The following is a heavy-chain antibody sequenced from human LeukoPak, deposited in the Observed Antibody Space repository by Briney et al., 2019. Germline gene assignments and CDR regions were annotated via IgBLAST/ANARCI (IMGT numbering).Heavy chain of an antibody. CDR3: ARDPVSYSGSYFDY. Sequence: GGSLRLSCAASGFTFSSSAMHWVRQAPGKGLEWVAVISYDGSNKYYADSVKGRFTISRDNSKNTLYLQMNSLRAEDTAVYYCARDPVSYSGSYFDYWGQGTLVTVSS. D-gene: IGHD1-26*01. J-gene: IGHJ4*02. CDR2: ISYDGSNK. CDR1: GFTFSSSA. V-gene: IGHV3-30-3*01.